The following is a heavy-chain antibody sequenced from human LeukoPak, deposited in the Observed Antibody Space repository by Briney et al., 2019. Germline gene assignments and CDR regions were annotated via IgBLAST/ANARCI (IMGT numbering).Heavy chain of an antibody. D-gene: IGHD6-13*01. V-gene: IGHV1-2*02. Sequence: ASVKVSCKASGYTFTGYFMHWVRQAPGQGLEWMGWINPNSGGTNYAQKFQGRVTMTRDTSISTAYMELSRLRSDDTAVYYCARGIAAAGPFDPWGQGTLVTVSS. CDR3: ARGIAAAGPFDP. CDR2: INPNSGGT. CDR1: GYTFTGYF. J-gene: IGHJ5*02.